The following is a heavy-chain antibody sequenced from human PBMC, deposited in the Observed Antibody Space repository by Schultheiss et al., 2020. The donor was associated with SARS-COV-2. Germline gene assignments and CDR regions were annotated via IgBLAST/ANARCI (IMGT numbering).Heavy chain of an antibody. CDR3: ARVGEPTVVNRQDYYYGMDV. J-gene: IGHJ6*02. CDR1: GFTFSSYW. Sequence: GGSLRLSCAASGFTFSSYWMHWVRQAPGKGLVWVSRINSDGSSTSYADSVKGRFTISRDNAKNTLYLQMNSLRAEDTAVYYCARVGEPTVVNRQDYYYGMDVWGQGTTVTVSS. CDR2: INSDGSST. D-gene: IGHD4-23*01. V-gene: IGHV3-74*01.